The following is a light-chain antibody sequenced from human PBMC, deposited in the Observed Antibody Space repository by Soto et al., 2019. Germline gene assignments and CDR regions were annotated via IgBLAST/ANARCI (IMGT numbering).Light chain of an antibody. Sequence: DIQMTQSPSSLSASVGDRVTITCRASQSISSYLNWYQEKPGQAPKLLIYAASSLQSGVPSRFSGSGSGTDFTLTISSLQPEDFETYYCQQSYSIPWTFGQGTKVEIK. CDR3: QQSYSIPWT. J-gene: IGKJ1*01. CDR2: AAS. V-gene: IGKV1-39*01. CDR1: QSISSY.